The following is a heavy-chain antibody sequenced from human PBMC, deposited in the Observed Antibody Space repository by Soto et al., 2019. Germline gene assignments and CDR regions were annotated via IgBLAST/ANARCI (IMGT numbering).Heavy chain of an antibody. CDR1: GGSISSSSYY. CDR2: IYYSGST. J-gene: IGHJ4*02. Sequence: ETLSLTCTVSGGSISSSSYYWGWIRQPPGKGLEWIGSIYYSGSTYYNPSLKSRVTISVDTSKNQFSLKLSSVTAADTAVYYCARGRGYSYGTHFDYWGQGTLVTVSS. V-gene: IGHV4-39*07. CDR3: ARGRGYSYGTHFDY. D-gene: IGHD5-18*01.